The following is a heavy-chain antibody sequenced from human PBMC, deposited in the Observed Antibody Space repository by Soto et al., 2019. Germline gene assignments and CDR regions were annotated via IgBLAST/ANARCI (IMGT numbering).Heavy chain of an antibody. CDR3: ARTLSDSGVSY. D-gene: IGHD6-19*01. V-gene: IGHV1-46*03. CDR2: INPSGDRS. Sequence: QVQLVQSGAEVKKPGASVKVSCKASGYTFTSYYMHWVRQAPGQGLEWMATINPSGDRSTYAQKFQDRVTLTRDTPKSTAYMELSSLRSDDTAVYYCARTLSDSGVSYWGQGTLVTVSS. J-gene: IGHJ4*02. CDR1: GYTFTSYY.